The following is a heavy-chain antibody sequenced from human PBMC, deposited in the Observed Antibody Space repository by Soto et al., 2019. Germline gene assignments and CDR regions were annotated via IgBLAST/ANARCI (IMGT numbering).Heavy chain of an antibody. D-gene: IGHD1-1*01. Sequence: GASLKVSCKASGYTFTIYGISWVRQAPGQGLEWMGWISAYNGNTNYAQKLQGRVTMTTDTSTSTAYMELRSLRSDDTAVYYCARRAKGTDAFDIWGQGTMVTVSS. J-gene: IGHJ3*02. CDR2: ISAYNGNT. CDR1: GYTFTIYG. CDR3: ARRAKGTDAFDI. V-gene: IGHV1-18*01.